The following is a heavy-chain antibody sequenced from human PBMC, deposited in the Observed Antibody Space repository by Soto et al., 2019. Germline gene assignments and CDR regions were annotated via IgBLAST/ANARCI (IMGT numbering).Heavy chain of an antibody. CDR3: AKDVSRVQAFAYYDFWSGQTAVDY. J-gene: IGHJ4*02. CDR2: ISYDGSNK. CDR1: GFTFSSYA. Sequence: PGGSLRLSCAASGFTFSSYAVHWVRQAPGKGLEWVAVISYDGSNKYYADSVKGRFTISRDNSKNTLYLQMNSLRAEDTAVYYCAKDVSRVQAFAYYDFWSGQTAVDYWGQGTLVTVSS. V-gene: IGHV3-30*04. D-gene: IGHD3-3*01.